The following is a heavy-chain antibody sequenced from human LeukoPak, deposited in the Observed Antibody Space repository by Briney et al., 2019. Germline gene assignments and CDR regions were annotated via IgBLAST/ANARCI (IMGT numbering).Heavy chain of an antibody. V-gene: IGHV1-8*03. CDR3: ARAGGNWNDGWFDP. Sequence: ASVKVSCKASGYTFTSYDINWVRQATGQGLEWMGWMNPNSGNTGYAQKFQGRVTITRNTSISTAYMELSSLRSEDTAVYYCARAGGNWNDGWFDPWGQGTLVTVSS. CDR2: MNPNSGNT. CDR1: GYTFTSYD. D-gene: IGHD1-1*01. J-gene: IGHJ5*02.